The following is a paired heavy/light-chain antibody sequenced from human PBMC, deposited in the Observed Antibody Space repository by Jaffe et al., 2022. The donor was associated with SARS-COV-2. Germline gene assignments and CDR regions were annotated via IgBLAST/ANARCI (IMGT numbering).Heavy chain of an antibody. CDR1: GFTFRTSW. Sequence: EVQLVESGGDVLQPGGSLRLSCAASGFTFRTSWMNWVRQDPGTGLAWLSRTSSDGKNVFYVDSVKGRFTISRDNAKNTLYLQMNSLRAEDTAVYYCVTDLIGGVSYWGQGTPVTVSS. CDR2: TSSDGKNV. J-gene: IGHJ4*02. CDR3: VTDLIGGVSY. D-gene: IGHD3-16*01. V-gene: IGHV3-74*01.
Light chain of an antibody. J-gene: IGKJ1*01. Sequence: DIVLTQSPATLSVSPGERVTLSCRASQSVRSNLAWYQQKPGQAPRLLIYDASTRATGVPARFSGSESGTEFTLTVSSLQSEDFAVYYCQQSNNWPWTFGQGTKVEIK. CDR3: QQSNNWPWT. CDR2: DAS. V-gene: IGKV3-15*01. CDR1: QSVRSN.